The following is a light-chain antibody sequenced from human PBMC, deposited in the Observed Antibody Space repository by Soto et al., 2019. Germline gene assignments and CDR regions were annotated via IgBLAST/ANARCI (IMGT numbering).Light chain of an antibody. Sequence: QSVLTQPASVSGSPGQSITISCTGTSSDVGGYNYVSWYQKHPGKAPKLMIYDVTNRPSGVSNRFSGSKSGNTASLTISGLQAEDEADYYCSSYRSSNTAIFGGGTKLTVL. CDR2: DVT. J-gene: IGLJ2*01. CDR3: SSYRSSNTAI. V-gene: IGLV2-14*01. CDR1: SSDVGGYNY.